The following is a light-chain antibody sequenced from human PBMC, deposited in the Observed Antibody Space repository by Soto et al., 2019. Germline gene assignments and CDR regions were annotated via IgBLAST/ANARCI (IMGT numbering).Light chain of an antibody. CDR2: DAS. Sequence: EIVLTLSPATLSLSPGERAALSCRASQGVGRFLAWYQQKPGQAPRLLIYDASNRATGIPARFSGSGSETDFTLVIDNLEPEDFAVYYCQQRSGWPLTFGGGTKVEIK. CDR3: QQRSGWPLT. J-gene: IGKJ4*01. V-gene: IGKV3-11*01. CDR1: QGVGRF.